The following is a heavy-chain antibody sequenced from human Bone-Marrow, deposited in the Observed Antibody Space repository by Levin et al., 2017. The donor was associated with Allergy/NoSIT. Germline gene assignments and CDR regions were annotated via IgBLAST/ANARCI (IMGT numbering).Heavy chain of an antibody. J-gene: IGHJ4*02. Sequence: SETLSLTCTVSGGSISSSNYYWGWVRQPPGQGLEWIGKTYYSGTTYFNPSLKSRVSMSVDTSKNQFSLNLRSVTAADTAVYFCVSHFPRGSIATAGRFDDWGQGTLVTVSS. CDR2: TYYSGTT. CDR3: VSHFPRGSIATAGRFDD. V-gene: IGHV4-39*07. CDR1: GGSISSSNYY. D-gene: IGHD6-13*01.